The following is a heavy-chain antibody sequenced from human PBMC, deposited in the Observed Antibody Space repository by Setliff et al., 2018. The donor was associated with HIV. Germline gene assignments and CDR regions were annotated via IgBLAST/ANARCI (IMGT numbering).Heavy chain of an antibody. CDR2: IYNSGIT. CDR3: ARGQDGHSVLFDY. V-gene: IGHV4-59*01. Sequence: SETLSLTCTVSGASIRNYYWSWVRQPPGKGLEWIGYIYNSGITNYNPSLESRVTISVDTSKNQFSLKVSSVTAADTAVYFCARGQDGHSVLFDYWGQGALGTVSS. D-gene: IGHD3-10*02. CDR1: GASIRNYY. J-gene: IGHJ4*02.